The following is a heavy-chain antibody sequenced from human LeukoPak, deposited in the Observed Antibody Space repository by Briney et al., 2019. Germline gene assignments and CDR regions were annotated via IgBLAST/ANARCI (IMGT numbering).Heavy chain of an antibody. CDR3: ARPLEMATITSLNY. CDR2: IYPDDSDT. D-gene: IGHD5-24*01. V-gene: IGHV5-51*01. Sequence: GESLKISCKASRYSFTDYWIAWVRQLPGKGLEWMGIIYPDDSDTRYSPSFQGQVTISVDKSISTAYLQWSSLKASDTAMYYCARPLEMATITSLNYWGRGTLVTVSS. CDR1: RYSFTDYW. J-gene: IGHJ4*02.